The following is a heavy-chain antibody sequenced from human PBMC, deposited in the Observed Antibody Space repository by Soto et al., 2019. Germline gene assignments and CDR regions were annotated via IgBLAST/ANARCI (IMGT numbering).Heavy chain of an antibody. D-gene: IGHD2-15*01. CDR3: ALPSGYCSGGSCYPVFDC. V-gene: IGHV1-69*02. CDR2: IIPFLGVA. CDR1: GGSFSSYS. J-gene: IGHJ4*02. Sequence: SVKVSCKASGGSFSSYSINWVRQVPGQGLEWMGRIIPFLGVANYAQNFQGRVTITADKSTSTAYMELSSLTSEDTAVYHCALPSGYCSGGSCYPVFDCWGQGTLVTVSS.